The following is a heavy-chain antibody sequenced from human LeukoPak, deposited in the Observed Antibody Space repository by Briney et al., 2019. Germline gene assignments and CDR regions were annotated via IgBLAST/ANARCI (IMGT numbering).Heavy chain of an antibody. D-gene: IGHD5-24*01. CDR1: GFTFSRYG. CDR3: ARDLEMATIGGGYFDY. Sequence: GGSLRLSCAASGFTFSRYGMHWVRQAPGKGLEWVAVISYDGNIKYYADSVKGRFTLSRDDSRTTLYLQMNSLRTEDTAMYYCARDLEMATIGGGYFDYWGQGTLVTVSS. J-gene: IGHJ4*02. CDR2: ISYDGNIK. V-gene: IGHV3-30*19.